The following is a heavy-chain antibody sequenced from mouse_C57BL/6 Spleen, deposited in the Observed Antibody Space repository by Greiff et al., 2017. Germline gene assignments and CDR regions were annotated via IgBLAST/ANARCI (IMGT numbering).Heavy chain of an antibody. V-gene: IGHV1-15*01. CDR2: IDPETGGT. CDR1: GYTFTDYE. D-gene: IGHD2-12*01. J-gene: IGHJ2*01. CDR3: TREEDYSHYFDY. Sequence: VQLQQSGAELVRPGASVTLSCKASGYTFTDYEMHWVKQTPVHGLEWIGAIDPETGGTAYNQKFKGKAILTADKSSSTAYMERRSLTSEDSAVYYCTREEDYSHYFDYWGQGTTLTVSS.